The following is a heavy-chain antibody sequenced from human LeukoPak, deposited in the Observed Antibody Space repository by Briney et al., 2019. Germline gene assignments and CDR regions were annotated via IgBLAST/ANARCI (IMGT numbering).Heavy chain of an antibody. CDR2: IKPRSGDT. J-gene: IGHJ4*02. V-gene: IGHV1-2*02. Sequence: VASVKVSCKASGYTFTGYYIHWVRQAPGQGLEWMGWIKPRSGDTNYAQKFQGRVTMTRDTSISTAYMELSSLKSDDTAVYYCARFPQGAGEWGQGTLVTVSS. CDR3: ARFPQGAGE. D-gene: IGHD7-27*01. CDR1: GYTFTGYY.